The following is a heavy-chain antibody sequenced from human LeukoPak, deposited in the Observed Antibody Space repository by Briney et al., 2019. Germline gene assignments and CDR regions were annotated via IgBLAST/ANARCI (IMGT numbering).Heavy chain of an antibody. D-gene: IGHD1-26*01. V-gene: IGHV1-46*01. CDR1: GYTFTSNY. Sequence: ASVKVSCKAFGYTFTSNYMHWVRQAPGQGPEWMGVISPSGGSTTYAQKFQGRVTLTRDMSTSTDYLELSSLRSEDTAVYYCARGASGSYIDYWGQGTLVTVSS. CDR2: ISPSGGST. CDR3: ARGASGSYIDY. J-gene: IGHJ4*02.